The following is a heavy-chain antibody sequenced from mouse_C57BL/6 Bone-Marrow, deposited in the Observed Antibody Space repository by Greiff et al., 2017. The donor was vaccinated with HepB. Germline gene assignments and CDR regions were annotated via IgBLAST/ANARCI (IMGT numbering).Heavy chain of an antibody. J-gene: IGHJ4*01. Sequence: QVQLQQSGAELVMPGASVKLSCKASGYTFTSYWMHWVKQRPGQGLEWIGEIDPSDSYTNYNQKFKGKSTLTVDKSSSTAYMQLSSLTSEDSAVYYCARERWLLRPYAMDYWGQGTSVTVSS. D-gene: IGHD2-3*01. V-gene: IGHV1-69*01. CDR1: GYTFTSYW. CDR3: ARERWLLRPYAMDY. CDR2: IDPSDSYT.